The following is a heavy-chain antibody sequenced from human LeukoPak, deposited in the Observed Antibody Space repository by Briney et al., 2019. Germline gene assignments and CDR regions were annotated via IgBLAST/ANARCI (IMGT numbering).Heavy chain of an antibody. Sequence: PGGSLRLSCAASGFTFSSYSMNRVPQAPGKGLEWDSSISSRSSYIYYADSVKGRFTISRDNAKNSLYLQMNSVRAGDTAVYYCARDIGSGGPFDYWGQGTLVTVSS. J-gene: IGHJ4*02. V-gene: IGHV3-21*01. CDR1: GFTFSSYS. CDR2: ISSRSSYI. D-gene: IGHD2-8*02. CDR3: ARDIGSGGPFDY.